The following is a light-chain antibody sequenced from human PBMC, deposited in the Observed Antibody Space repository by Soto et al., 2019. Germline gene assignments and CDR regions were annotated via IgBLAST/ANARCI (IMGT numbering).Light chain of an antibody. V-gene: IGKV3-15*01. J-gene: IGKJ1*01. CDR1: QYIYSN. Sequence: EIVMTQSPSTLSVSPGESATLSCRASQYIYSNVAWYQHRPGQAPRLLIYRASTRATGIPARFSGSGSGTEFTLATISLQSEDFTFYSCLQYHNLWAFGQGTKVDI. CDR3: LQYHNLWA. CDR2: RAS.